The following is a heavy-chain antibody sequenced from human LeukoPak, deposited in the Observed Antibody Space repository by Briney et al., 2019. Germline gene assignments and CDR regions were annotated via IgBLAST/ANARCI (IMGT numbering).Heavy chain of an antibody. CDR3: ARVAGDYYYYYYGMDV. CDR2: INPNSGGT. D-gene: IGHD4-17*01. V-gene: IGHV1-2*02. J-gene: IGHJ6*02. CDR1: GYTFTGYY. Sequence: ASVKVSCKASGYTFTGYYMHWVRQAPGQGLEWMGWINPNSGGTNYAQKFQGRVTMTRDTSISTAYMELSRLRSDDTAVYYCARVAGDYYYYYYGMDVWGQGTTVTVSS.